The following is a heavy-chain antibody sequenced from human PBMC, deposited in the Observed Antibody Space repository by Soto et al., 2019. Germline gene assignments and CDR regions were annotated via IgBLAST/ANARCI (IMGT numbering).Heavy chain of an antibody. CDR2: IYYSGST. Sequence: QVQLQESGPGLVKPSQTLSLTCTVSGGSISSGGYYWSWIRQHPGKGLEWIGYIYYSGSTYYNPSLKSRVTISVDTSKNQFSLKLSSVTAADTAVYYCARGPLEDYDILTGYYHKLLFDYWGQGTLVTVSS. CDR3: ARGPLEDYDILTGYYHKLLFDY. J-gene: IGHJ4*02. D-gene: IGHD3-9*01. CDR1: GGSISSGGYY. V-gene: IGHV4-31*03.